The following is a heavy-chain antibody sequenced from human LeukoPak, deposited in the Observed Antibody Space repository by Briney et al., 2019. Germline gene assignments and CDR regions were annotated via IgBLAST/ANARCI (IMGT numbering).Heavy chain of an antibody. CDR3: ARLLDSSGYYSPFDH. D-gene: IGHD3-22*01. CDR1: GGSISSGGYS. J-gene: IGHJ4*02. V-gene: IGHV4-30-2*01. CDR2: IYHSGST. Sequence: PSETLSLTCAVSGGSISSGGYSWSWIRQPPGKGLEWIGYIYHSGSTYYNPSLKSRVTISVDRSKNQFSLKLSSVTAADTAVYYCARLLDSSGYYSPFDHWGQGTLVTVSS.